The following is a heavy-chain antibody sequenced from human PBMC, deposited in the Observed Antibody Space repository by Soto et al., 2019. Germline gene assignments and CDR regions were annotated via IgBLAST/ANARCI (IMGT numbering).Heavy chain of an antibody. J-gene: IGHJ6*02. CDR3: ARDGPYYYASRMDV. CDR2: IIPIFGTA. CDR1: GGTFSSYA. Sequence: SVKVSCQASGGTFSSYAISWVRQAPGQGLEWMGGIIPIFGTANYAQKFQGRVTITADESTSTAYMELSSLTPEDTAVYYCARDGPYYYASRMDVWGQGTTVTVSS. D-gene: IGHD3-10*01. V-gene: IGHV1-69*13.